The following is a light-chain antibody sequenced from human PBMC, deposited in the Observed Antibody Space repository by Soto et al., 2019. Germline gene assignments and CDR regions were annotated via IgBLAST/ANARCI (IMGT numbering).Light chain of an antibody. CDR1: SSDVGAYIY. CDR3: TAYSDIDTKV. Sequence: QSALTQPASVSGSPGQSITISCGGTSSDVGAYIYVSWYQQFPGKAPKRILYEVNNRPSGVSNRFSGSKSGTTASLTISGLQPEEEADYYCTAYSDIDTKVFGTGTKVTVL. V-gene: IGLV2-14*03. J-gene: IGLJ1*01. CDR2: EVN.